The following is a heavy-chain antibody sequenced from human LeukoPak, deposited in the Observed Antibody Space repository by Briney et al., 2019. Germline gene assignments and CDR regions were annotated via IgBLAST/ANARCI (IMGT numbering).Heavy chain of an antibody. J-gene: IGHJ4*02. D-gene: IGHD3-9*01. Sequence: GGSLRLSCAASGFTFSSHGMHWVRQAPGKGLEWVAVIWYDGSNKYYADSVKGRFTISRDNSKNTLYLQMNSLRAEDTAVYYCATLFDYQYYFDYWGQGTLVIFSS. CDR1: GFTFSSHG. CDR2: IWYDGSNK. CDR3: ATLFDYQYYFDY. V-gene: IGHV3-33*01.